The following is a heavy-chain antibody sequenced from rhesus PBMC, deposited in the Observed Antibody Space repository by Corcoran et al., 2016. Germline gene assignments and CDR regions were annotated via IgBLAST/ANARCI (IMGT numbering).Heavy chain of an antibody. J-gene: IGHJ1*01. CDR2: IYGNGGKI. V-gene: IGHV4S12*01. CDR1: GGTITSGYHY. CDR3: ARGNFYFEL. Sequence: QVQLQESGPGVVKPSETLSLTCVVSGGTITSGYHYWSWIRQPPGKGMEWIGGIYGNGGKINYNPSLKSRVTISKDTSKNQVSPELNSVTATDTAVYNCARGNFYFELWGRGALVTVSS. D-gene: IGHD3-3*01.